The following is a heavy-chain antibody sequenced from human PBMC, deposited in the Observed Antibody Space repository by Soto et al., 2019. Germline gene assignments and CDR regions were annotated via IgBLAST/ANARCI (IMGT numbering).Heavy chain of an antibody. CDR3: ARDVDTAMDGAFDI. J-gene: IGHJ3*02. V-gene: IGHV4-30-4*08. CDR1: GGSISSGGYY. CDR2: IYYSGST. Sequence: SETLSLTCTVSGGSISSGGYYWSWIRQHPGKGLEWIGYIYYSGSTYYNPSLKSRVTISVDTSKNQFSLKLSSVTAADTAVYYCARDVDTAMDGAFDIWGQGTMVTVSS. D-gene: IGHD5-18*01.